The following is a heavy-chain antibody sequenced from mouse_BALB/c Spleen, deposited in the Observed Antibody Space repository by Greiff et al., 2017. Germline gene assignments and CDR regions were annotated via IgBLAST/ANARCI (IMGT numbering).Heavy chain of an antibody. CDR2: ISYSGST. Sequence: VQLKESGPSLVKPSQTLSPTCSVTGDPIPRGYLNWIRKFPGNKLEYMGYISYSGSTYYNPSLKSRISITRDTSKNQYYLQLNSVTTEDTATYYCARDSSYAMDYWGQGTSVTVSS. J-gene: IGHJ4*01. CDR3: ARDSSYAMDY. V-gene: IGHV3-8*02. CDR1: GDPIPRGY.